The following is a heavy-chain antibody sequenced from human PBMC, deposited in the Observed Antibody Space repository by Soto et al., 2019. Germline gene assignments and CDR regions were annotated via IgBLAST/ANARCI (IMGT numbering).Heavy chain of an antibody. J-gene: IGHJ6*03. CDR1: GFTFSSYG. D-gene: IGHD6-19*01. V-gene: IGHV3-30*18. CDR3: AKDRRSVSSSGWYGYYYYMDV. CDR2: ISYDGSNK. Sequence: GGSLRLSCAASGFTFSSYGMHWVRQAPGKGLEWVAVISYDGSNKYYADSVKGRFTIYRDNSKNTLYLQINSRRAEDTAVYYCAKDRRSVSSSGWYGYYYYMDVWGQGTTVTVSS.